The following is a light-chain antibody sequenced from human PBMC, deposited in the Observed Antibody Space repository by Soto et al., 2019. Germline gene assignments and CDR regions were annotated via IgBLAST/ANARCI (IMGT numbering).Light chain of an antibody. CDR1: QAINNW. V-gene: IGKV1-12*01. CDR2: ATS. J-gene: IGKJ4*01. Sequence: DIQMTQSPSSVSASVGDRVSITCRASQAINNWLAWYQQKPGKAPKLLIFATSTLQTGVPSRFSGSGSGTDYTLTFSSLQPEDFATYYCQQANSFPLTFGGGTKVEFK. CDR3: QQANSFPLT.